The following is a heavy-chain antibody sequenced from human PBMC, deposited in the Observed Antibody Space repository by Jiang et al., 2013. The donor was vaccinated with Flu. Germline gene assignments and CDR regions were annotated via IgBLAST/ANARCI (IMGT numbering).Heavy chain of an antibody. CDR2: IYYSGST. CDR1: GGSISSSSYY. Sequence: PSETLSLTCTVSGGSISSSSYYWGWIRQPPGKGLEWIGSIYYSGSTYYNPSLKSRVTISVDTSKNQFSLKLSSVTAADTAVYYCARYQLGGSGSYYRKYYFDYWGQGTLVTVSS. J-gene: IGHJ4*02. D-gene: IGHD3-10*01. V-gene: IGHV4-39*01. CDR3: ARYQLGGSGSYYRKYYFDY.